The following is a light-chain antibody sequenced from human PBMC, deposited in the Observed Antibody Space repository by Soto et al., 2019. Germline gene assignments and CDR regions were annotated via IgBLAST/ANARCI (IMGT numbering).Light chain of an antibody. Sequence: DIQLTQSPSFLSASVGDRVTITCRASLGIRDYLAWYQQKPGRVPRLLIYSASTLHSGVPSRFSGSGSGTDFTLTINSLQSEDFATYYCQQGYNFPRAFGQGTRVEI. CDR1: LGIRDY. J-gene: IGKJ1*01. CDR2: SAS. V-gene: IGKV1-9*01. CDR3: QQGYNFPRA.